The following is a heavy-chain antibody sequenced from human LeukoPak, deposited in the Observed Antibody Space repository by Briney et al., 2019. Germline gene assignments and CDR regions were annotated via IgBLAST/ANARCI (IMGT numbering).Heavy chain of an antibody. D-gene: IGHD1-26*01. CDR2: IYPGDSDP. CDR3: ARRSGTYFDY. CDR1: GYNFASYW. J-gene: IGHJ4*02. V-gene: IGHV5-51*01. Sequence: GESLKISCKGSGYNFASYWIGWVRQMPGKGLEWMGIIYPGDSDPRYSPSFQGQVTISADKSISTAYLQWSSLKASDTAMYYCARRSGTYFDYWGPGTLVSVSS.